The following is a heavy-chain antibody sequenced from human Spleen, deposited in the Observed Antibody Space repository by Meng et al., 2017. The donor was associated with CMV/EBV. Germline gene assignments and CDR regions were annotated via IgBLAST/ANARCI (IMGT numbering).Heavy chain of an antibody. V-gene: IGHV4-34*01. CDR3: ARSARGYFLRDQGHYSDS. Sequence: GALRLSCIVHGASANTFRNNFWTWMRQPPGGRLEWIGEINHSGSATYNPSLKSRVTISVDTSKDQFSLRLTSLTAADTAVYYYARSARGYFLRDQGHYSDSWGQGTLVTVSS. D-gene: IGHD5-18*01. CDR1: GASANTFRNNF. CDR2: INHSGSA. J-gene: IGHJ4*02.